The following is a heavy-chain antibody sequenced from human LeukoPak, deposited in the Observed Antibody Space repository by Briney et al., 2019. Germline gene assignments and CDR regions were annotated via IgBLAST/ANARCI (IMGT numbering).Heavy chain of an antibody. Sequence: AGGSLRLSCAASGFTFSSYAMHWVRQAPGKGLEWVAVISYDGSNKYYADSVKGRFTISRDNSKNTLYLQMNSLRAEDTAVYYCAKTLRDYGDRSYYYYMDVWGKGTTVTISS. CDR2: ISYDGSNK. CDR1: GFTFSSYA. V-gene: IGHV3-30*18. J-gene: IGHJ6*03. CDR3: AKTLRDYGDRSYYYYMDV. D-gene: IGHD4-17*01.